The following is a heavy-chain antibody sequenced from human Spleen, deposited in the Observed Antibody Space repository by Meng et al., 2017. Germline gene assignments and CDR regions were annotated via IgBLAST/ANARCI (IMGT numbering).Heavy chain of an antibody. J-gene: IGHJ4*03. CDR2: IYYKGTA. V-gene: IGHV4-61*01. CDR1: GGSVRSGNYY. CDR3: ARRSSSSSFSYYFDY. D-gene: IGHD6-6*01. Sequence: SETLSLTCTVSGGSVRSGNYYWSWIRQPPGKGLEWIGYIYYKGTANYNPSLESRVTISVDTSKNQFSLKLSSVTAADTAVYYCARRSSSSSFSYYFDYWGQGTTVTVSS.